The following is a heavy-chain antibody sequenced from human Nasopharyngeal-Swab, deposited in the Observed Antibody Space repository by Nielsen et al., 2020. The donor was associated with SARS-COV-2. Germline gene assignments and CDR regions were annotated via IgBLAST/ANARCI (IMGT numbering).Heavy chain of an antibody. V-gene: IGHV3-66*01. CDR1: GFSVSYNY. J-gene: IGHJ3*02. CDR2: ITSRGET. CDR3: ARSKWLRGAFDI. D-gene: IGHD3-22*01. Sequence: GGSLRPSCEVSGFSVSYNYMSWVRQAPGKGLEWVAVITSRGETHYTDSVRGRFTISRDNSKNTLYLQMNSLRAEDTAVYYCARSKWLRGAFDIWGQGTMVTVSS.